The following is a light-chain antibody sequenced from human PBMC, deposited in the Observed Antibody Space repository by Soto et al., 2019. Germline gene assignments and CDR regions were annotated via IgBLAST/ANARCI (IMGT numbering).Light chain of an antibody. J-gene: IGKJ3*01. CDR2: GAS. CDR1: QSVSSSY. Sequence: EIVLTQSPGTLSLSPGERATLSCRASQSVSSSYLAWYQQKPGQAPRLLIYGASSRATDIPDRFSGSGSGTDFTLTISRLEPEDFAVYYCQQYETFGPGTKVDIK. CDR3: QQYET. V-gene: IGKV3-20*01.